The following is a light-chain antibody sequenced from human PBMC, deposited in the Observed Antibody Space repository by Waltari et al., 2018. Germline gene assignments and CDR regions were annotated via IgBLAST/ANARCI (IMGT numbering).Light chain of an antibody. CDR1: QRVSRF. CDR2: DAS. Sequence: EIVLTQSPATLSLSPGERATLSCRASQRVSRFLAWYQQKPGQAPRPLIYDASNRATGIPARFSGSGSGTDFTLTISSLEPEDFAVYYCQQRAFWPETFGQGTKVEIK. V-gene: IGKV3-11*01. CDR3: QQRAFWPET. J-gene: IGKJ1*01.